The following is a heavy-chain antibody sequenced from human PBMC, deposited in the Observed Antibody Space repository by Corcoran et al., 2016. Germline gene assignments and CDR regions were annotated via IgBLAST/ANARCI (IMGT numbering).Heavy chain of an antibody. CDR1: GYTFTSYG. J-gene: IGHJ5*02. Sequence: QVQLVQSGAEVKKPGASVKVSCKASGYTFTSYGISWVRQAPGQGLEWMGWISAYNGNTNYAQKLQGRVTMTTDTSTSTAYMELRSLRSDDTAVYFCAATRSSSSWGVWFDPWGQGTLVTVSS. V-gene: IGHV1-18*01. CDR2: ISAYNGNT. D-gene: IGHD6-13*01. CDR3: AATRSSSSWGVWFDP.